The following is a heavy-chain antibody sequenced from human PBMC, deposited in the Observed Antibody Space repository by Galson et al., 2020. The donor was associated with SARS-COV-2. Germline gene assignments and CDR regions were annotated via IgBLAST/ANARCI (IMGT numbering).Heavy chain of an antibody. Sequence: GLVWVSRINSAGNNTSYADSVKGRFTISRDNAKNTLYLQMNSLRAEDTAVYYCTATRAYWGQGTLVTVSS. D-gene: IGHD1-26*01. J-gene: IGHJ4*02. CDR2: INSAGNNT. V-gene: IGHV3-74*01. CDR3: TATRAY.